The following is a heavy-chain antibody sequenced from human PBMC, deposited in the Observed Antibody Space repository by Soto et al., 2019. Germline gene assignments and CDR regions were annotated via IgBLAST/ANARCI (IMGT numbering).Heavy chain of an antibody. Sequence: PSETLSLTCTVSGGSIISYYWSWIRQPPGRGLEWIGFIYYAGSTKYNPSLNSRVTVSVDTSKNQFSLKVTSVTAADTAVYYCARLHGYCISSSCHGHYAMDVWGQGTTVTVSS. V-gene: IGHV4-59*08. CDR3: ARLHGYCISSSCHGHYAMDV. CDR1: GGSIISYY. D-gene: IGHD2-2*01. J-gene: IGHJ6*02. CDR2: IYYAGST.